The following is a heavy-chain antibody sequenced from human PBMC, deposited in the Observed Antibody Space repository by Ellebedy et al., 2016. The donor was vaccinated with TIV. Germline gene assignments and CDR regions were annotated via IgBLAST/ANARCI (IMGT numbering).Heavy chain of an antibody. D-gene: IGHD6-13*01. V-gene: IGHV2-5*02. J-gene: IGHJ5*02. Sequence: SGPTLVKPTQALTLTCTFSGFSLTTSGVGVGWIRQPPGKALEWLLFIYWDNDKRYSPSLRSRLTVTKDTSKNQVVLTMTNMDPVDTATYYCAHRPWDVKTAAVKGRNWFDPWGQGTLVTVSS. CDR2: IYWDNDK. CDR1: GFSLTTSGVG. CDR3: AHRPWDVKTAAVKGRNWFDP.